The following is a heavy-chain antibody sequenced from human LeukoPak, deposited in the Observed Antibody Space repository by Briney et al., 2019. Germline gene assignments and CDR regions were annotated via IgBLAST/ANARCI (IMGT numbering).Heavy chain of an antibody. CDR3: ARGGLAMVTPKVFHPDAFDI. J-gene: IGHJ3*02. V-gene: IGHV3-30*04. CDR2: ISYDGSNK. D-gene: IGHD5-18*01. Sequence: PGGSLRLSCAASGFTFSSYAMHWVRQAPGKGLEWVAVISYDGSNKYYADSVKGRFTISRDNSKNTLYLQMNSLRAEDTAVYYCARGGLAMVTPKVFHPDAFDIWGQGTMVTVSS. CDR1: GFTFSSYA.